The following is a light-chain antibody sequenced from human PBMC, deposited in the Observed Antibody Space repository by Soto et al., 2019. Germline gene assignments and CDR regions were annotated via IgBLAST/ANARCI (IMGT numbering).Light chain of an antibody. V-gene: IGKV1-33*01. CDR1: HDITSY. Sequence: DIQMTQSPSSLSASVGDRVAITCQASHDITSYLDWYQHKQGKAPKLLIYDASILEAGVPSRFSGSGSGTDFTFTISSLQPEDVATYYCQKCDYLPIFGPGTTVDFK. CDR3: QKCDYLPI. J-gene: IGKJ3*01. CDR2: DAS.